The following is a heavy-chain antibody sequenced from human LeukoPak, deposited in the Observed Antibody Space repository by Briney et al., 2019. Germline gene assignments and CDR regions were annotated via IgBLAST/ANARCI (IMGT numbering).Heavy chain of an antibody. J-gene: IGHJ6*02. D-gene: IGHD4-17*01. CDR3: AREKGRNDYGSRYGMDV. CDR2: ISYDGSNK. V-gene: IGHV3-30-3*01. Sequence: QPGGSLRLSCAASGFTFSSYAMHWVRQAPGKGLEWVAVISYDGSNKYYADSVKGRFTISRDNSKNTLYLQMNSLRAEDTAVYYCAREKGRNDYGSRYGMDVWGQGTTVTVSS. CDR1: GFTFSSYA.